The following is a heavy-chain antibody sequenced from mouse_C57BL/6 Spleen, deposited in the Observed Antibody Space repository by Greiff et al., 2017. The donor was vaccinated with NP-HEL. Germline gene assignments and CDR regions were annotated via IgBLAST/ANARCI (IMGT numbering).Heavy chain of an antibody. CDR2: IDPSGSET. CDR3: ARRDYYGSSYGWYFEG. D-gene: IGHD1-1*01. V-gene: IGHV1-52*01. CDR1: GYTFTSYW. Sequence: QVQLQQPGAELVRPGSSVKLSCKASGYTFTSYWMHWVKQRPIQGLEWIGNIDPSGSETHYNQKFKDKATLTVDKSSSTAYMQLSSLTSEDSAVYYCARRDYYGSSYGWYFEGWGTGTTVTVAS. J-gene: IGHJ1*03.